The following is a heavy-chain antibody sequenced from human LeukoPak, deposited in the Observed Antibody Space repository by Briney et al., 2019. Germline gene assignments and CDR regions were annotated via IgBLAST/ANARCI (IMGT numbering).Heavy chain of an antibody. CDR1: GFTFSSYW. Sequence: GGSLRLSCEASGFTFSSYWMSWVRQAPGKGLEWVANIKQDGSEKYYVDSVKGRFTISRDNAKNSLYLQMNSLRAEDTAVYYCARDYDFWSGSYYCGMDVWGQGTTVTVSS. V-gene: IGHV3-7*01. D-gene: IGHD3-3*01. CDR2: IKQDGSEK. CDR3: ARDYDFWSGSYYCGMDV. J-gene: IGHJ6*02.